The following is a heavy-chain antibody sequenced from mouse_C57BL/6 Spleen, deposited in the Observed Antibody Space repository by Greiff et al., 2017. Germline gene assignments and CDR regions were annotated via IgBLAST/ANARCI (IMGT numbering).Heavy chain of an antibody. V-gene: IGHV1-54*01. CDR1: GYAFTNYL. CDR3: ARDHYGCFDY. Sequence: QVQLQQSGAELVRPGTSVKVSCKASGYAFTNYLIEWVKQRPGQGLEWIGVINPGSGGTNYNEKFKGKATMTADKSSITAYMQLSSLASEDSAVYFCARDHYGCFDYGGQGTTLTVSS. D-gene: IGHD1-1*01. CDR2: INPGSGGT. J-gene: IGHJ2*01.